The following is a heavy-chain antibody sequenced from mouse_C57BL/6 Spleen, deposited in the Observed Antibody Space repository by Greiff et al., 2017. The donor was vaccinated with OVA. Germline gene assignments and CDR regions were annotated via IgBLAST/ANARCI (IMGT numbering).Heavy chain of an antibody. CDR1: GYTFTDYE. CDR2: IDPETGGT. CDR3: ARGGNWYFDV. V-gene: IGHV1-15*01. Sequence: QVQLKQSGAELVRPGASVTLSCKASGYTFTDYEMHWVKQTPVHGLEWIGAIDPETGGTAYNQKFKGKAILTADKSSSTAYMQLSSLTSEDSAVYYCARGGNWYFDVWGTGTTVTVSS. J-gene: IGHJ1*03.